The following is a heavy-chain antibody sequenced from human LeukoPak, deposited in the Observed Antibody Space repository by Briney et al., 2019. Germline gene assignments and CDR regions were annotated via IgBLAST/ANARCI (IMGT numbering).Heavy chain of an antibody. CDR3: ARALGLEIDY. CDR1: GFTFSSYS. D-gene: IGHD3-3*01. CDR2: IGSSSISI. Sequence: PGGSLRLSCAASGFTFSSYSMNWVRQPPGKGLEWVSYIGSSSISIYYADSVKGRFTISRDNAKNSLYLQMNSLRDEDTAVYYCARALGLEIDYWGQGTLVTVSS. V-gene: IGHV3-48*02. J-gene: IGHJ4*02.